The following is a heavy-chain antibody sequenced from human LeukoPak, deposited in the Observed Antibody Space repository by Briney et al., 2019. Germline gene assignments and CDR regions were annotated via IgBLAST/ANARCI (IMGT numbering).Heavy chain of an antibody. Sequence: SETLSLTCTVSGGSVSSGSYYWSWIRQPPGKGLEWIGYIYYSGSTNYNPSLKSRVTISVDTSKNQFSLKLSSVTAADTAVYYCARSPSGYYVRYYYYGMDVWGQGTTVTVSS. CDR1: GGSVSSGSYY. J-gene: IGHJ6*02. V-gene: IGHV4-61*01. CDR3: ARSPSGYYVRYYYYGMDV. D-gene: IGHD3-3*01. CDR2: IYYSGST.